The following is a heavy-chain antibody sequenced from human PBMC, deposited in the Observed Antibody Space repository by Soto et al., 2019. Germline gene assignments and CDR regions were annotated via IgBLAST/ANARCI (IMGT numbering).Heavy chain of an antibody. V-gene: IGHV3-11*01. D-gene: IGHD3-3*01. J-gene: IGHJ4*02. Sequence: QVQLVESGGDLVKPGGSLRLSCAASGYTFSDYYMSWIRQAPGKGLEWISYIDTSGTKIYYADSVKGRFTITRDNAKNSLYLDMNSLRVEDTAVYYCASHYDMWSGYLSPVDYWGQGTLGTVSS. CDR2: IDTSGTKI. CDR1: GYTFSDYY. CDR3: ASHYDMWSGYLSPVDY.